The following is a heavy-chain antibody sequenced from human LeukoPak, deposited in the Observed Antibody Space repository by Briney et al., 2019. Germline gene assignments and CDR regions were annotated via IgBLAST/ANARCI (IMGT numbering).Heavy chain of an antibody. Sequence: SVKVSCKASGGTFSSYAISWVRQAPGQGLEWMGGIIPIFGTANYAQKFQGRVTITADESTSTAYMELSSLRSEDTAVYYYARVPDIVVVPAAMRGTNDYYYYGMDVWGQGTTVTVSS. CDR1: GGTFSSYA. CDR3: ARVPDIVVVPAAMRGTNDYYYYGMDV. CDR2: IIPIFGTA. D-gene: IGHD2-2*01. V-gene: IGHV1-69*13. J-gene: IGHJ6*02.